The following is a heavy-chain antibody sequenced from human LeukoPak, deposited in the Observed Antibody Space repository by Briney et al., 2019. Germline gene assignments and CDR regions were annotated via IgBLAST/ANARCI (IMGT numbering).Heavy chain of an antibody. D-gene: IGHD3-22*01. Sequence: AGSLRLSCVGAGFPFSDFHMSWIRQAPGKGLEWVSYITNGGGFKYYPDSVKGRFSISRDDSKNSVFLQMNSLRVEDTAVYYCARVRPGSSGSYYRTSWGQGTLVTVSS. CDR1: GFPFSDFH. V-gene: IGHV3-11*04. CDR3: ARVRPGSSGSYYRTS. CDR2: ITNGGGFK. J-gene: IGHJ4*02.